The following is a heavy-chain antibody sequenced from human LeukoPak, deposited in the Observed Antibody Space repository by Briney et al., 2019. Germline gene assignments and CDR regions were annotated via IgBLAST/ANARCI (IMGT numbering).Heavy chain of an antibody. CDR3: ARGSPFFDY. V-gene: IGHV4-34*01. CDR2: INHSGST. J-gene: IGHJ4*02. CDR1: VESFSGYY. Sequence: PSETLSLTCAVYVESFSGYYWSWIPQPPGKGLEWIGEINHSGSTNYNPSLKSRVTISVDTSKKQFSLKLSSVTAADTAVYYCARGSPFFDYWGQGTLVTVSS.